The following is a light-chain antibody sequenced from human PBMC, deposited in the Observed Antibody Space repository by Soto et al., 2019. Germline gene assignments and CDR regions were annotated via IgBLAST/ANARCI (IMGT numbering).Light chain of an antibody. V-gene: IGKV1-12*01. J-gene: IGKJ4*01. Sequence: DIQMTQSPSSVSASVGDRVTITCRASQAINRYLAWYQQKPGKAPNLLIYTTSSLQSGVPSRFSGSGSGTDFTLTISSLELEDFATYYCQQGNRFPLTFGGGTKVEIK. CDR1: QAINRY. CDR2: TTS. CDR3: QQGNRFPLT.